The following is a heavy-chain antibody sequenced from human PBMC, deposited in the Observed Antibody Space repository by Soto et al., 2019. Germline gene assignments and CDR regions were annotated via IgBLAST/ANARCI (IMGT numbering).Heavy chain of an antibody. CDR3: ARGPTYYDFWSGSNWFDP. D-gene: IGHD3-3*01. V-gene: IGHV4-34*01. CDR1: GGSFSGYY. J-gene: IGHJ5*02. CDR2: INHSGST. Sequence: SETLSLTCAVYGGSFSGYYWSWIRQPPGKGLEWIGEINHSGSTNYNPSLKSRVTISVDTSKNQFSLKLSSVTAADTAVYYCARGPTYYDFWSGSNWFDPWGQGTLVTVSS.